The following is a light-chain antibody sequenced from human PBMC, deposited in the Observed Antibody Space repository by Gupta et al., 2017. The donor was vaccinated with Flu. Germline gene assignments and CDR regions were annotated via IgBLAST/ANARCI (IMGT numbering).Light chain of an antibody. CDR2: PAS. CDR1: EAIYSQ. Sequence: DTQMTPSPSSVSASVGDRVTVTCRASEAIYSQLGWYQQKPGKAPKLLIYPASTLEGGVPSRFSGSGSETEFTLTITSLQPEDAATYYCQQADSFPLTFGGGSKVEIK. CDR3: QQADSFPLT. J-gene: IGKJ4*01. V-gene: IGKV1-12*01.